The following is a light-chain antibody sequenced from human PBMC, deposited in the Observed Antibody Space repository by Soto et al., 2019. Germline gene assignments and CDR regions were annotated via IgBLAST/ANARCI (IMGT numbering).Light chain of an antibody. Sequence: QSVLTHPASLSGPLGQSIVISCTGSSSDIGSYDLVSWYQQYPGKAPKVVIFEGTMRPSGVSNRFSGSKSGNTASLTISGLQTEDEADYYCCSYAGSRTYVFGAGTKVTVL. J-gene: IGLJ1*01. CDR3: CSYAGSRTYV. V-gene: IGLV2-23*01. CDR2: EGT. CDR1: SSDIGSYDL.